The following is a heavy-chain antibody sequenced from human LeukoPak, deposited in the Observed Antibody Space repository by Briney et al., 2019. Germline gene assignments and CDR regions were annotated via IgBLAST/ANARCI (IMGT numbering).Heavy chain of an antibody. CDR2: IYYSGST. CDR3: ARGSGSGYDPLDY. Sequence: SETLSLTCTVSGGSISSYYWSWIRQPPGKGLEWIGYIYYSGSTNYNPSLKSRVTISVDTSKNQFSLKLSSVTAADTAVYYCARGSGSGYDPLDYWGQGSLVTVSS. J-gene: IGHJ4*02. CDR1: GGSISSYY. V-gene: IGHV4-59*01. D-gene: IGHD5-12*01.